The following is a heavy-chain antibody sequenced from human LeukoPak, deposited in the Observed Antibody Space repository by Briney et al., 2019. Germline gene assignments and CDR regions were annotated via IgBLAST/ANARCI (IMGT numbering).Heavy chain of an antibody. V-gene: IGHV4-61*02. CDR1: GGSISSGSYY. D-gene: IGHD1-7*01. Sequence: SETLSLTCTVSGGSISSGSYYWSWIRQPAGKGLEWIGRIYTSGSTNYNPSLKSRVTISVDTSKNQFSLKLSSVTAADTAVYYCARGRRYNWNSEYSRPFDYWGQGTLVTVSS. CDR3: ARGRRYNWNSEYSRPFDY. CDR2: IYTSGST. J-gene: IGHJ4*02.